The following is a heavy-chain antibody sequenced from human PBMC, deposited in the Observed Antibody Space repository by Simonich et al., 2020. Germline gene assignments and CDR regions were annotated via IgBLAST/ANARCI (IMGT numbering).Heavy chain of an antibody. CDR1: GFTFSSYE. Sequence: EVQLVESGGGLVQPGGSLRLSCAASGFTFSSYEMNWVRQAPGKGLEWGSYISRSGSTINYADSVKGRFTNSRDNAKNSLYLQMNSLRAEDTAVYYCARDFRLQLVEIGTYYYYGMDVWGQGTTVTVSS. D-gene: IGHD6-6*01. V-gene: IGHV3-48*03. J-gene: IGHJ6*02. CDR3: ARDFRLQLVEIGTYYYYGMDV. CDR2: ISRSGSTI.